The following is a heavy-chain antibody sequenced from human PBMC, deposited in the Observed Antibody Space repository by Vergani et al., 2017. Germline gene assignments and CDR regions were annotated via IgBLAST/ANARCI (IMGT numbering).Heavy chain of an antibody. CDR3: ASHIVVVTAHFDL. V-gene: IGHV4-59*01. J-gene: IGHJ2*01. CDR1: GGSISSYY. CDR2: IYYSGST. D-gene: IGHD2-21*02. Sequence: QVQLQESGPGLVKPSETLSLTCTVSGGSISSYYWSWIRQPPGKGLEWIGYIYYSGSTNYNPSLKSRVTISVDTSKNQFSLKLSSVTAADTAVYYCASHIVVVTAHFDLWGRGTLVTVSS.